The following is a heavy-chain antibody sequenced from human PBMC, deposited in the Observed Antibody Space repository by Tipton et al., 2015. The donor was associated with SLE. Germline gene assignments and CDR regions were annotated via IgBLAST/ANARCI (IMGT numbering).Heavy chain of an antibody. D-gene: IGHD1-26*01. Sequence: TLSLTCSVSGGSMSYHYWSWIRQPPGKGLEWIGYIYYSGSTNYNPSLNSRVTLSVDMSKNQFSLKLSSVTAADTAVYYCASSVAWDPFDYWGQGTLVTVSS. CDR2: IYYSGST. CDR1: GGSMSYHY. CDR3: ASSVAWDPFDY. J-gene: IGHJ4*02. V-gene: IGHV4-59*11.